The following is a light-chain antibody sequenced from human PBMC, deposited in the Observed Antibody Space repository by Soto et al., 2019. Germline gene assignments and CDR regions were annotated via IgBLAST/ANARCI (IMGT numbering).Light chain of an antibody. V-gene: IGLV1-44*01. CDR2: SNN. J-gene: IGLJ2*01. Sequence: QSVLTQPPSVSGTPGQTVTISCSGSTSNIGSNTVNWYQQLPGTAPKVFIYSNNERPSGVPDRFSGSKSGTSASLAISGLQSEDEADYYCAAWDDSLNVVVFGGGTKVTVL. CDR1: TSNIGSNT. CDR3: AAWDDSLNVVV.